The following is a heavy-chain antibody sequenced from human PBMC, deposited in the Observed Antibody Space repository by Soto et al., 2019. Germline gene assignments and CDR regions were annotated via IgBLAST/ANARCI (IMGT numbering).Heavy chain of an antibody. Sequence: PSETLSLTCSVSGVTMSYGGYSWSWIRQSPGKGLEWIGYIYYSGRTNYNPSLKSRVSISVDTSKNHFSLQLRSVTAADTAVYYCARVGGDDFGDSGGFDYWGQGTLVTVSS. CDR2: IYYSGRT. CDR1: GVTMSYGGYS. J-gene: IGHJ4*02. CDR3: ARVGGDDFGDSGGFDY. V-gene: IGHV4-61*03. D-gene: IGHD4-17*01.